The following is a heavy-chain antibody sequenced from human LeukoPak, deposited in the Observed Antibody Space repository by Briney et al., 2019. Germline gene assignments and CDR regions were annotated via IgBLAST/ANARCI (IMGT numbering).Heavy chain of an antibody. CDR3: ARVPSYSSSWSRVWFDP. CDR1: GGTFSSYA. CDR2: IVPIFGIA. D-gene: IGHD6-13*01. V-gene: IGHV1-69*04. Sequence: GASVKVSCKASGGTFSSYAISWVRQAPGQGLEWMGRIVPIFGIANYAQKFQGRVTITADKSTSTAYMELSSLRSEDTAVYYCARVPSYSSSWSRVWFDPWGQGTLVTVSS. J-gene: IGHJ5*02.